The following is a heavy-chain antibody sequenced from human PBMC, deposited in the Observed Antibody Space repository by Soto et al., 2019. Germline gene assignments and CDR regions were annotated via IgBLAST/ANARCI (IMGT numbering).Heavy chain of an antibody. J-gene: IGHJ4*02. CDR3: ARDLFGGYCLDY. Sequence: QVQLQESGPGLVKPLETLSLTCTVSGGSINNNFWGWIRQPPGKGLEWIGYVYYDGHTDYNPSLESRVTIAVDTSKIQFALRLTSVTAADTAVYYCARDLFGGYCLDYWGQGALVTVSS. D-gene: IGHD5-12*01. V-gene: IGHV4-59*01. CDR2: VYYDGHT. CDR1: GGSINNNF.